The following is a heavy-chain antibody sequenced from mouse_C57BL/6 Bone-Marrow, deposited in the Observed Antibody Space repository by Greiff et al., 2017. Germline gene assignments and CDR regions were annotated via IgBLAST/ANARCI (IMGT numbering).Heavy chain of an antibody. CDR2: IYPGDGDT. CDR3: ARGVKGAWFAY. J-gene: IGHJ3*01. D-gene: IGHD1-3*01. CDR1: GYAFSSSW. V-gene: IGHV1-82*01. Sequence: QVQLQQSGPELVKPGASVKISCKASGYAFSSSWMNWVKQRPGKGLEWIGRIYPGDGDTNYNGKFKGKATLTADQSSSTAYMQLSSLTSEDSAVYFCARGVKGAWFAYWGQGTLVTVSA.